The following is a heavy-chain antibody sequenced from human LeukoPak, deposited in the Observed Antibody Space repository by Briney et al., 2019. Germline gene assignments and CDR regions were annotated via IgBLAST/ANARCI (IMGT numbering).Heavy chain of an antibody. CDR2: IYYSGST. D-gene: IGHD2-2*01. V-gene: IGHV4-39*07. CDR1: GGSISSSSYY. Sequence: SETLSLTCTVSGGSISSSSYYWGWIRQPPGKGLEWIGSIYYSGSTYYNPSLKSRVTISVDTSKNQFSLKLSSVTAADTAVYYCARDRGRQLLAFDIWGQGTMVTVSS. J-gene: IGHJ3*02. CDR3: ARDRGRQLLAFDI.